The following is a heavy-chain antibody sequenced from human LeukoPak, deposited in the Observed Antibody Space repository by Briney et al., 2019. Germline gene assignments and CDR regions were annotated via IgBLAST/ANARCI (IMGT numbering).Heavy chain of an antibody. CDR1: GFTFSRYD. CDR3: AKDLIRIAARPSFDY. V-gene: IGHV3-23*01. CDR2: ISGSGGTT. J-gene: IGHJ4*02. Sequence: GGSLRLSCAASGFTFSRYDMSWVRQAPGKGLEWVSAISGSGGTTHYADSVKGRFTISRDNSKNTLYLQMNSLRAEDTAVYYCAKDLIRIAARPSFDYWGQGTLVTVSS. D-gene: IGHD6-13*01.